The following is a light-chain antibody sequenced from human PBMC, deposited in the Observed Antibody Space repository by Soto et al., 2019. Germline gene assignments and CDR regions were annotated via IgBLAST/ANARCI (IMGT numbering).Light chain of an antibody. CDR2: ASS. CDR3: QQYGSPPYT. Sequence: EIVLTQSPVTLSLSPGEKATLSCRASQSLSSSYLVWYQQKPGQAPRLLIYASSSRATGIPDRFRGSGSGTDFTLTIRRVEPEDFAVYYCQQYGSPPYTFGQGTKLEI. CDR1: QSLSSSY. J-gene: IGKJ2*01. V-gene: IGKV3-20*01.